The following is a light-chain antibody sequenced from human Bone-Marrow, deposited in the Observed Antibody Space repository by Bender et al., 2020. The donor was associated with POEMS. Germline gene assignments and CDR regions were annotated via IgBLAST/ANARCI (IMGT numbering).Light chain of an antibody. CDR3: SSYTSSSTVV. J-gene: IGLJ2*01. CDR1: SSDVGRYNY. V-gene: IGLV2-14*03. Sequence: QSALTQPASVSASPGQSITISCTGTSSDVGRYNYVSWYQQHPGKAPKVMIYEVTKRPSGVPDRFSGSKSGNTASLTVSGLQAEDEADYYCSSYTSSSTVVFGGGTKLTVL. CDR2: EVT.